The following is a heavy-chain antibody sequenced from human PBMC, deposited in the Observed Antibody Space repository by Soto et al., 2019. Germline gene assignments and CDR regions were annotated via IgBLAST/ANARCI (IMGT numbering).Heavy chain of an antibody. D-gene: IGHD1-26*01. CDR3: SRRWGATLDY. CDR2: IYYSGST. V-gene: IGHV4-59*01. CDR1: GGSISSYY. Sequence: QVQLQESGPGLVKPSETLSLTCTVSGGSISSYYWSWIRQPPGKGLEWIGYIYYSGSTNYNPYLKRRVTISVDTSKNQFALKLSSVTAADTAVYYWSRRWGATLDYWGQGTLVTVSS. J-gene: IGHJ4*02.